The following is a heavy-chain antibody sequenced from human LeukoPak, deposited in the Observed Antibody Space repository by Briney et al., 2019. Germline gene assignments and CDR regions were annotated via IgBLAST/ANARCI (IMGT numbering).Heavy chain of an antibody. V-gene: IGHV3-23*01. CDR1: GFTFSSYA. Sequence: GGSLRLSCAASGFTFSSYAMTWVRRAPGKGLEWVSVISGSGGRTVYADSVKGRFTISRDNSKNMLYLQMKSLRVDDTATYYCAKDHGDYGDYVGWFDPWGQGTLATVSS. CDR2: ISGSGGRT. D-gene: IGHD4-17*01. CDR3: AKDHGDYGDYVGWFDP. J-gene: IGHJ5*02.